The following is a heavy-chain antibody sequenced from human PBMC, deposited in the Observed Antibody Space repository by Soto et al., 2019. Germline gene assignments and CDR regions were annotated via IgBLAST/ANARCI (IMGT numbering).Heavy chain of an antibody. Sequence: EVQLLESGGGLVQPGGSLGLSCAASGFTFSSYDMSWVRQAPGKGLEYVSSISATGSGTYYADSVKGRFTISRDNSKNTLYRQMNSLRVEDTAVYYCARTTTTKSRDYWGQGTLVTVSS. CDR3: ARTTTTKSRDY. CDR1: GFTFSSYD. J-gene: IGHJ4*02. CDR2: ISATGSGT. D-gene: IGHD4-17*01. V-gene: IGHV3-23*01.